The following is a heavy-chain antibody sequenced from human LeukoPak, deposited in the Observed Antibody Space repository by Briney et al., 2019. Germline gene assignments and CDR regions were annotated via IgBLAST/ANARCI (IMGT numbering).Heavy chain of an antibody. D-gene: IGHD1-1*01. CDR3: AKSTDNSEYFQH. Sequence: PGGSLRLSCAASGFTFSTYGMHWVRQAPGKGLEWVAVISHDGSSEYYADSVKGRFTISRDNSKNTLYLQMNSLRAEDTAVYYCAKSTDNSEYFQHWGQGTLVTVSS. CDR1: GFTFSTYG. V-gene: IGHV3-30*18. J-gene: IGHJ1*01. CDR2: ISHDGSSE.